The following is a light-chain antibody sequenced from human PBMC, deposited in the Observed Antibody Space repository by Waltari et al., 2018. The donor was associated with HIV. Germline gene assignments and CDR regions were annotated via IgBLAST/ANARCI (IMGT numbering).Light chain of an antibody. V-gene: IGLV3-19*01. CDR3: SSRDSSGNSWV. CDR2: GEK. Sequence: SSALPQDPAVSVALGQTGSTRFYGDSLRTSYASWYRQRSGQAPLLPFYGEKTRPPGIPDRFSGSNSGNTASLTIIETQAGDEGDYFCSSRDSSGNSWVFGGGTTLTVL. CDR1: SLRTSY. J-gene: IGLJ3*02.